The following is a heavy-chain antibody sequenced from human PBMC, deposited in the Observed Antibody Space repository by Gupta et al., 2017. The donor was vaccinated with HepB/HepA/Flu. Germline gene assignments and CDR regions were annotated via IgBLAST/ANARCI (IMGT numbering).Heavy chain of an antibody. CDR3: APGGSPETYCSSTSCYYGDWYFDL. CDR1: GLSLSTSGVG. J-gene: IGHJ2*01. V-gene: IGHV2-5*01. Sequence: QITSKEFGPTLVKPTQTLTLTCTFSGLSLSTSGVGVGWIRQPPGKALEWLALIYWNDDKRYSPSLKSRLTITKDTAKNQVVLTMTNMDPVDTATYCCAPGGSPETYCSSTSCYYGDWYFDLGVRGTLVTVSS. CDR2: IYWNDDK. D-gene: IGHD2-2*01.